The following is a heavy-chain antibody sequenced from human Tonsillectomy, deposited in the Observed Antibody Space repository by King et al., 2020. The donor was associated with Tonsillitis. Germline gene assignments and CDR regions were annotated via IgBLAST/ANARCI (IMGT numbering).Heavy chain of an antibody. D-gene: IGHD1-26*01. Sequence: QLQESGPGVVKPSETLSLTCTVSGGSISGGDHFWAWIRQPPGKGLEWIGYMYYSGTTFSNPSLMSRITISGGTSENRFSLPLSSVTAADTAVYFCARYDSGSFDYWGQGALVTVSS. CDR3: ARYDSGSFDY. CDR2: MYYSGTT. CDR1: GGSISGGDHF. V-gene: IGHV4-39*01. J-gene: IGHJ4*02.